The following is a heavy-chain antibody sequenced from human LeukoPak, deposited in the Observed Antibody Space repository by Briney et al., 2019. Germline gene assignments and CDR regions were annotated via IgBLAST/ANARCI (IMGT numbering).Heavy chain of an antibody. CDR3: ARDTGYSSSWYLGY. Sequence: PSETLSLTCPVSGGSISSYYWSWIRQPPGKGLEWIGYIYYSGSTNYNPSLKSRVTISVDTSKNQFSLKLSSVTVADTAVYYCARDTGYSSSWYLGYWAKGTLVTVSS. V-gene: IGHV4-59*01. J-gene: IGHJ4*02. CDR1: GGSISSYY. CDR2: IYYSGST. D-gene: IGHD6-13*01.